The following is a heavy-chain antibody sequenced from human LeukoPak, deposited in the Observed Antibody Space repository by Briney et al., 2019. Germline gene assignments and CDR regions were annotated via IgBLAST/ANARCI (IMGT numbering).Heavy chain of an antibody. CDR3: ARERIGDDAFDI. Sequence: GGSLRLSCAAPGFTFSSYEMNWVRQAPGKGLEWVSYISSSGNPIYYADSVKGRFTISRDNAKNSLYLQMNSLRAEDTALYYCARERIGDDAFDIWGQGTMVTVSS. J-gene: IGHJ3*02. CDR2: ISSSGNPI. D-gene: IGHD2-15*01. V-gene: IGHV3-48*03. CDR1: GFTFSSYE.